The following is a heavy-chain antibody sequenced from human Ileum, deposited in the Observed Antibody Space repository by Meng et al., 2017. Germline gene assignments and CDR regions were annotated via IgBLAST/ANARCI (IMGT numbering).Heavy chain of an antibody. V-gene: IGHV3-66*02. CDR3: VRGGGYIIAY. CDR2: LRAAGNT. J-gene: IGHJ4*02. D-gene: IGHD6-25*01. Sequence: VRLVGSGGGLVQTGGSLRLSCSVSGFTVSDNYMHWVRQAPGKGLEWVSVLRAAGNTFYADSVEGRFTFSRDNSKNTVFLQMNDLRPEDTAVYYCVRGGGYIIAYWGQGSLVTVSS. CDR1: GFTVSDNY.